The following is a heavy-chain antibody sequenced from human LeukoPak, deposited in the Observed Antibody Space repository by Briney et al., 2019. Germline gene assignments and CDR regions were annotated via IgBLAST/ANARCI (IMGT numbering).Heavy chain of an antibody. J-gene: IGHJ4*02. CDR1: GFTLSSYG. Sequence: GGSLRLSCAASGFTLSSYGMDWVRQASGKGLEWVAFIRYDGSNKYYADSVKGRFTISRDNSKNTLYLQMNSLRPEDTAVYYCAKEFLAFYGHKTGYFDYWGQGTLVTVSS. D-gene: IGHD2/OR15-2a*01. V-gene: IGHV3-30*02. CDR2: IRYDGSNK. CDR3: AKEFLAFYGHKTGYFDY.